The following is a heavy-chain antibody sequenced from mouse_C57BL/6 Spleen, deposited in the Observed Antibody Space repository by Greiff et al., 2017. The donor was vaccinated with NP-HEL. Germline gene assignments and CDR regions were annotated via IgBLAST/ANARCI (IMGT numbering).Heavy chain of an antibody. Sequence: QVQLQQPGAELVKPGASVKLSCKASGYTFTSYWMHWVKQRPGRGLEWIGRIDPNSGGTKYNEKFKSKATLTVDKPSSTAYMQLSSLTSEDSAVYYCASSPYYGSSPWYFDVWAQGPRSPSPQ. CDR3: ASSPYYGSSPWYFDV. D-gene: IGHD1-1*01. V-gene: IGHV1-72*01. J-gene: IGHJ1*03. CDR1: GYTFTSYW. CDR2: IDPNSGGT.